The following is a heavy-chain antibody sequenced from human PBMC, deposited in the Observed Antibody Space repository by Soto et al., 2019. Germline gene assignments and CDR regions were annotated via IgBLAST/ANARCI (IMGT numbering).Heavy chain of an antibody. D-gene: IGHD4-17*01. CDR2: IYYSGST. CDR3: ARGYGDYVLDY. V-gene: IGHV4-59*08. CDR1: GGSISSYY. Sequence: QVQLQESGPGLVKPSETLSLTCTVSGGSISSYYWSWIRQPPGKGLEWIGYIYYSGSTNYNPSLKXRVTISVDTSKNQFSLKLRSVTAADTAVYCCARGYGDYVLDYWGQGTLVTVSS. J-gene: IGHJ4*02.